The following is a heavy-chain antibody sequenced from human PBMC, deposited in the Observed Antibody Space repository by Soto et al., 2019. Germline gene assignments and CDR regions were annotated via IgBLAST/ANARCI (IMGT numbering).Heavy chain of an antibody. CDR3: ARGGAAGRGDAIDI. V-gene: IGHV3-74*01. CDR1: GFTFRNQW. D-gene: IGHD3-10*01. Sequence: EVQLEESGGGAVQLGESLRVTCVASGFTFRNQWMHWVRQVAGKGLVWVSRINGDGTRASYADFVKGRFTISRDNARNLLFLQLNSLTVEDAGVYHCARGGAAGRGDAIDIWGPGTTVAVSS. J-gene: IGHJ6*02. CDR2: INGDGTRA.